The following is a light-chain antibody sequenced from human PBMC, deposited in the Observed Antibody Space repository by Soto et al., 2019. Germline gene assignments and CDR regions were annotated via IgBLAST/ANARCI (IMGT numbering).Light chain of an antibody. CDR2: GNS. Sequence: QSVLTQPPSVSGAPGQRVTISCTGSSSNIGAGYDVHWYQQLPGTAPKLLIYGNSNRPSWVPDRFSGSKSGTSASLAITGLQAEDEDDYYCLSYDSSLSGSVVFGGGTKLTVL. J-gene: IGLJ2*01. CDR1: SSNIGAGYD. CDR3: LSYDSSLSGSVV. V-gene: IGLV1-40*01.